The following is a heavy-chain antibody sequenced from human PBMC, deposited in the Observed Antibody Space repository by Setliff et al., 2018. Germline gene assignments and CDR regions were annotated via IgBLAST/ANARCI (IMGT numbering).Heavy chain of an antibody. J-gene: IGHJ6*02. CDR3: ARVGQLWTQRYYYYGMDV. CDR1: GFTFSSDP. V-gene: IGHV3-48*01. Sequence: GGSLRLSCAASGFTFSSDPMNRVRQAPGKGLEWVSYISGSSHIISYADSVKGRFIISRDNSENTLYLQMNSLRAEDTAVYYCARVGQLWTQRYYYYGMDVWGQGTTVTVSS. CDR2: ISGSSHII. D-gene: IGHD5-18*01.